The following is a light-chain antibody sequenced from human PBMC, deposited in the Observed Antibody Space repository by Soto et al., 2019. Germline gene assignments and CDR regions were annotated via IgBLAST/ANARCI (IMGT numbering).Light chain of an antibody. Sequence: QSVLTQPASVSGSPGQSITISCTGGSSDVGSYNRVSWYRQYPGKAPQLMIYEVSNRPSGVSNRFSGSKSGNTASLTISGLQAEDEADYFCSSLTRSDTWVIGGGTKLTVL. CDR3: SSLTRSDTWV. V-gene: IGLV2-14*02. J-gene: IGLJ3*02. CDR2: EVS. CDR1: SSDVGSYNR.